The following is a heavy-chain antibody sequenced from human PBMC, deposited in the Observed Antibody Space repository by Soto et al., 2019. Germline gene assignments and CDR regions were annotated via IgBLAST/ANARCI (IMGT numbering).Heavy chain of an antibody. D-gene: IGHD6-19*01. CDR2: ISADGSDK. J-gene: IGHJ4*02. CDR3: AQGTAVARQHFAN. Sequence: QVQLVESGGGVVQPERSLRLSCATSGFTFSDFDMHWVRQAPGKGLEWVAAISADGSDKYYPGSVQGRFTISRDNTKNALYLQMNSLRTGDTAIYYCAQGTAVARQHFANWGQGTLVTVSS. CDR1: GFTFSDFD. V-gene: IGHV3-30*18.